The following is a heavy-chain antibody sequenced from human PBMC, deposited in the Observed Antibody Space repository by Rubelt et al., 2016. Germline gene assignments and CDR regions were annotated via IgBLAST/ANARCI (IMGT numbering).Heavy chain of an antibody. J-gene: IGHJ4*02. CDR3: RGIWGSYIAY. D-gene: IGHD3-16*01. CDR1: GYTITELS. V-gene: IGHV1-24*01. Sequence: QVQLVQSGAEVKKPGASVKVSCKVSGYTITELSMHWVRQAPGKGREGMGGFDPEDGETIYAQKFQGRVTMPEDTSTDTAYMELSSLRSEATAVYYCRGIWGSYIAYWGQGTLVTVSS. CDR2: FDPEDGET.